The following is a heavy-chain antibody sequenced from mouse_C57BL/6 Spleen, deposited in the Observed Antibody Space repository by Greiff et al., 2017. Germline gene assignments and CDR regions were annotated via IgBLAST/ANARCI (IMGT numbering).Heavy chain of an antibody. J-gene: IGHJ3*01. CDR1: GYTFTSYW. D-gene: IGHD1-1*01. V-gene: IGHV1-74*01. Sequence: VQLQQPGAELVKPGASVKVSCKASGYTFTSYWMHWVKQRPGQGLEWIGRIHPSASDTNYNQKFKGKATLTVDKSSSTANIQLSSLTSEDSAVYCCAISGSSCLARFAYWGQGTLVTVYA. CDR3: AISGSSCLARFAY. CDR2: IHPSASDT.